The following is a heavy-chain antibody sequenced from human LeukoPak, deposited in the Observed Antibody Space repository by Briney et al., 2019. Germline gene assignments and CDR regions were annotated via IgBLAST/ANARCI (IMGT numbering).Heavy chain of an antibody. Sequence: SQTLSLTCTVSGGSISSGGYYWSWIRQHPGKGLERIGYIYYSGSTYYNPSLKSRVTISVDTSKNQFSLKLSSVTAADTAVYYCARAGGFFSPFGYWGQGTLVTVSS. CDR1: GGSISSGGYY. V-gene: IGHV4-31*03. J-gene: IGHJ4*02. CDR3: ARAGGFFSPFGY. D-gene: IGHD3-16*01. CDR2: IYYSGST.